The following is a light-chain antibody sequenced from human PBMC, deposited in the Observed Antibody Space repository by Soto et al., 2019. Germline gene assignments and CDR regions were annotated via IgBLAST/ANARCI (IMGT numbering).Light chain of an antibody. CDR2: SNN. J-gene: IGLJ2*01. CDR3: AAWDDSLNFVV. Sequence: QSVLTQPPSASGTPGQRVTISCSGSSSNIGSNTVNWYQQLPGTAPKLLIYSNNQRPSGVPDRFSGSKSGPSASLAISGLQSEDEADYYCAAWDDSLNFVVFGGGTKLTVL. V-gene: IGLV1-44*01. CDR1: SSNIGSNT.